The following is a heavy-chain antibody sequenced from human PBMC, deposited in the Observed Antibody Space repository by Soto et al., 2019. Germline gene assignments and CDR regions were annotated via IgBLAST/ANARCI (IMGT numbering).Heavy chain of an antibody. CDR2: INPSGGST. Sequence: ASVKVSCKASGYTFTSYYMHWVRQAPGQGLEWMGIINPSGGSTSYAQKFQGRVTMTRDTSASTVYMELSSLRSEDTAVYYCARNDYGGKIDYWGQGTLVTVSS. CDR3: ARNDYGGKIDY. D-gene: IGHD4-17*01. V-gene: IGHV1-46*01. CDR1: GYTFTSYY. J-gene: IGHJ4*02.